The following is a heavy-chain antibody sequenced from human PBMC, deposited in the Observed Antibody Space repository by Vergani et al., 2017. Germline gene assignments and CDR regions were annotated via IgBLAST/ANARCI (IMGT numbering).Heavy chain of an antibody. CDR1: GGSISSSNW. D-gene: IGHD6-13*01. CDR2: IYHSGST. J-gene: IGHJ6*02. Sequence: QVQLQESGPGLVKPSGTLSLTCAVSGGSISSSNWWSWVRQPPGKGLEWIGEIYHSGSTNYNPSLKSRVTISVDKSKNQFSLKLSSVTDAETAVYYCAMGPTERAAAGYYDGMEVWGQGTTGTGSS. CDR3: AMGPTERAAAGYYDGMEV. V-gene: IGHV4-4*02.